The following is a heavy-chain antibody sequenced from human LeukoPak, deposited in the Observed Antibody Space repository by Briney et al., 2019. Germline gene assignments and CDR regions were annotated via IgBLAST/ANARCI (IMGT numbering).Heavy chain of an antibody. Sequence: PSETLSLTCTVSGGSISSSSYYWGWIRQPPGKGLEWIGSIYYSGSTYYNPSLKSRVTISVDTSKNQLSLKLSSVTAADKAVYYCARDRGTWNDDGFDYWGQGTLVTVSS. J-gene: IGHJ4*02. CDR1: GGSISSSSYY. V-gene: IGHV4-39*07. CDR2: IYYSGST. CDR3: ARDRGTWNDDGFDY. D-gene: IGHD1-1*01.